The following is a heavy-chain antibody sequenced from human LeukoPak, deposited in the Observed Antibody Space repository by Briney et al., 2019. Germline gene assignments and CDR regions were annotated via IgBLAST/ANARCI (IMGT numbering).Heavy chain of an antibody. Sequence: PGGSLRLSCAASGFIFSNCAMSWVRQAPVKGPEWVSDISGSGGSTYYADSVKGRFTISRDNSKNTLYLQMNSLRAEDTAIYYCAKVVAYGGSYQAGFDYWGQGTLVTVSS. CDR3: AKVVAYGGSYQAGFDY. J-gene: IGHJ4*02. CDR1: GFIFSNCA. CDR2: ISGSGGST. V-gene: IGHV3-23*01. D-gene: IGHD1-26*01.